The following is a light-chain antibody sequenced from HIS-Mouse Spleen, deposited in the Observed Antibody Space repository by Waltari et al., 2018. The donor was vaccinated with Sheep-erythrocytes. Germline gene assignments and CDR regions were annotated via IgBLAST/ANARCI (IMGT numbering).Light chain of an antibody. CDR3: SSYAGSNNWV. Sequence: QSALTQPPSASGSPGQSVTISCPGTSSDVRGSNYVSWYQQHPGKAPKLMIYEVSKRPSGVPDRFSGSKSGNTASLTVSGLQAEDEADYYCSSYAGSNNWVFGGGTKLTVL. V-gene: IGLV2-8*01. CDR2: EVS. J-gene: IGLJ3*02. CDR1: SSDVRGSNY.